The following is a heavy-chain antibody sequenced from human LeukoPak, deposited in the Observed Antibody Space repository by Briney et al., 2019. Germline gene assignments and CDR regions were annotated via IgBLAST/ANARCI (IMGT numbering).Heavy chain of an antibody. CDR2: ISGSGGST. D-gene: IGHD2-21*01. Sequence: GGSLRLSCAASGFTFSSYAMSWVRQAPGKGLEWVSAISGSGGSTYYADSVKGRFTISRDNSKNTLYLQMNSLRAEDTAVYYCAKELAYCGGDCTPTFDPWGQGTLVTVSS. V-gene: IGHV3-23*01. CDR1: GFTFSSYA. J-gene: IGHJ5*02. CDR3: AKELAYCGGDCTPTFDP.